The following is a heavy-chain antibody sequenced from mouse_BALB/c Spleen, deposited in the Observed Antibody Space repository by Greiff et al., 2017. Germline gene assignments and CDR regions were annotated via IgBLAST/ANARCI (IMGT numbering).Heavy chain of an antibody. CDR2: IWGDGST. CDR3: ARDHYRPYYAMDY. D-gene: IGHD2-14*01. CDR1: GFSLTGYG. V-gene: IGHV2-6-7*01. J-gene: IGHJ4*01. Sequence: QVQLKESGPGLVAPSQSLSITCTVSGFSLTGYGVNWVRQPPGKGLEWLGMIWGDGSTDYNSALKSRLSISKDNSKSQVFLKMNSLQTDDTARYYCARDHYRPYYAMDYWGQGTSVTVSS.